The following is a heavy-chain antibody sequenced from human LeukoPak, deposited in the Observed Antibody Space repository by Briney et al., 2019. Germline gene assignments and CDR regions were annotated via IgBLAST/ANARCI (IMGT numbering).Heavy chain of an antibody. J-gene: IGHJ3*02. Sequence: SQTLSLTCAISGDSVSSNSAAWNWIRQSPSRGLEWLGRTYYYKSKWYSDYAPSVKSRITINPDTSKNQFSLQLNSVTPDDTAVYYCARGFSTICPGGFDIWGQGTMVTVSS. CDR2: TYYYKSKWYS. D-gene: IGHD6-13*01. CDR3: ARGFSTICPGGFDI. CDR1: GDSVSSNSAA. V-gene: IGHV6-1*01.